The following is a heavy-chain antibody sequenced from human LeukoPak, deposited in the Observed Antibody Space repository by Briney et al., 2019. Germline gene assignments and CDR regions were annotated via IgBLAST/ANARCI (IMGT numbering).Heavy chain of an antibody. CDR3: AREFSSGWYRYHYFDY. D-gene: IGHD6-19*01. CDR2: IYYSGST. Sequence: SETLSLTCTVSGGSISSYYWSWIRQPPGKGLEWIGYIYYSGSTNYNPSLKSRGTISVDTSKNQLSLKLTSVNAAERALYYCAREFSSGWYRYHYFDYWGQGTLVTVSS. J-gene: IGHJ4*02. CDR1: GGSISSYY. V-gene: IGHV4-59*01.